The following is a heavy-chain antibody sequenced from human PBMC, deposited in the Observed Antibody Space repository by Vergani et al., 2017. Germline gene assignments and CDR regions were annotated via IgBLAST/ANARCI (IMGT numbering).Heavy chain of an antibody. J-gene: IGHJ4*02. V-gene: IGHV4-59*01. CDR3: ARGWVSGWYGELGY. CDR2: IYYTGST. Sequence: QVRLQESGPGLVKPSETLSLTCTVSGGSISSYYWTWIRPPPGKGLEWIGNIYYTGSTNYNPSLQSRVTMSVDTSNNQFSLRLSSVTAADTAVYYCARGWVSGWYGELGYWGQGTLVTVSS. D-gene: IGHD6-19*01. CDR1: GGSISSYY.